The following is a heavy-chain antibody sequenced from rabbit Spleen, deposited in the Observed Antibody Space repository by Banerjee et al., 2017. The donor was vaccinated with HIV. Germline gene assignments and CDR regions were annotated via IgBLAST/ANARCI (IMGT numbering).Heavy chain of an antibody. J-gene: IGHJ4*01. CDR3: ARDLAGVIGWNLNL. D-gene: IGHD4-1*01. CDR1: GVSFSSSSY. Sequence: QSLEESGGDLVKPGASLTLTCTASGVSFSSSSYMCWVRQAPGKGLEWIACIDTGSSGFTYFATWAKGRFTCSKTSSTTVTLQMTSLTAADTATYFCARDLAGVIGWNLNLWGPGTLVTVS. CDR2: IDTGSSGFT. V-gene: IGHV1S40*01.